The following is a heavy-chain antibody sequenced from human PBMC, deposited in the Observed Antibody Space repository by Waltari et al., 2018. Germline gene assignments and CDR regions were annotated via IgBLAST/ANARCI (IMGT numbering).Heavy chain of an antibody. Sequence: QVQLQESGPGLARPSETLSLTCDVSSYSIRRGYLWGWIRQPPGKGLQWIGSISHSGSTYYNPSLKSRITLSVDTSKNQFALKVTSVTAADTATYYCVRDLGGSGNSWFDAWGQGSLVIVSS. J-gene: IGHJ5*02. CDR3: VRDLGGSGNSWFDA. V-gene: IGHV4-38-2*02. CDR1: SYSIRRGYL. D-gene: IGHD3-10*01. CDR2: ISHSGST.